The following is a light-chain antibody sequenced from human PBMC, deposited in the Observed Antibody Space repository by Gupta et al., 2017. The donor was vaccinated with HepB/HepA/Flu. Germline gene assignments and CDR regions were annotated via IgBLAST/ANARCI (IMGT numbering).Light chain of an antibody. Sequence: EIVMTQSPATLSVFAGERVTLSCRASQSVNTNLAWYQQKPGQAPRLLVYGASTRDTGVPARFSGSGYGKELTLTISSRQSEDFALYYCQQYKDWPPWTFGQGTKVEIK. CDR1: QSVNTN. J-gene: IGKJ1*01. CDR2: GAS. V-gene: IGKV3-15*01. CDR3: QQYKDWPPWT.